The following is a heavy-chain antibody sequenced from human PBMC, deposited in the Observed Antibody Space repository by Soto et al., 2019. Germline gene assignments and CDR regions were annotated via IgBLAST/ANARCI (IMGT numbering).Heavy chain of an antibody. D-gene: IGHD6-19*01. J-gene: IGHJ4*02. CDR2: ISGSGGST. CDR1: GFTA. CDR3: AKLISGWFGPLYS. V-gene: IGHV3-23*01. Sequence: GGSLRLSCAASGFTAMSWVRQAPGKGLEWVSVISGSGGSTYYADSVKGRFTISRDNSKNTLYLQMNSLRAEDTAVYYCAKLISGWFGPLYSWGQGT.